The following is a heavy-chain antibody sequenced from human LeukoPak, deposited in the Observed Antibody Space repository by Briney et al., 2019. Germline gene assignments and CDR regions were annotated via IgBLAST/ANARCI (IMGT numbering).Heavy chain of an antibody. D-gene: IGHD2-15*01. CDR3: ARADCSGGSCLVDC. Sequence: GGSLRLSCAASGFTFSDYNMHWVRQAPGKGLEWVSSISSSSSYIYFADSVKGRFTISRDNAKNSVYLQMNSLRVEDTAVYYCARADCSGGSCLVDCWGQGSLVIVSS. J-gene: IGHJ4*02. CDR2: ISSSSSYI. V-gene: IGHV3-21*01. CDR1: GFTFSDYN.